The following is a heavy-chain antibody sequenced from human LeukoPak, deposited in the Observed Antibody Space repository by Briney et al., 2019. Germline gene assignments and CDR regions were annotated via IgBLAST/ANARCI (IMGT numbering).Heavy chain of an antibody. V-gene: IGHV7-4-1*02. Sequence: ASVKVSCKASGYTFTSYAMNWVRQAPGQGLEWMGWINTGSGNPTYAQDFTGRFVFSLDTSVSTAYLQISSLKTEDTAVYYCLRDWGISPDSFDYWGHGTLVTVSS. CDR3: LRDWGISPDSFDY. D-gene: IGHD3-16*01. CDR1: GYTFTSYA. CDR2: INTGSGNP. J-gene: IGHJ4*01.